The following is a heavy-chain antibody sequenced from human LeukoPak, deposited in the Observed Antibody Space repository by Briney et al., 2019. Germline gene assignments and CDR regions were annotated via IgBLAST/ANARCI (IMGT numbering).Heavy chain of an antibody. CDR1: GFTFSNAW. Sequence: GGSLRLSCAASGFTFSNAWMSWVRQAPGKGLEWVSAISGSGGSTYYADSVKGRFTISRDNSKNTLYLQMNSLRAEDTAVYYCARGALRYYYYGMDVWGQGTTVTVSS. J-gene: IGHJ6*02. V-gene: IGHV3-23*01. CDR2: ISGSGGST. CDR3: ARGALRYYYYGMDV.